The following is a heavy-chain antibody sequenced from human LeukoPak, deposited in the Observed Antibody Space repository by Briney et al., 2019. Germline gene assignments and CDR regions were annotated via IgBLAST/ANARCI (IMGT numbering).Heavy chain of an antibody. V-gene: IGHV3-48*03. CDR1: GFTFSNYE. Sequence: GGSLGLSCAASGFTFSNYEINWVRQAPGKGLEWVSYISGDGTTIYYSDSVKGRFTISRDNAKNLLYLQMNSLRAEDTAVYYCAKLMTTHRRYFDYWGQGTLVTVSS. CDR3: AKLMTTHRRYFDY. D-gene: IGHD1-1*01. CDR2: ISGDGTTI. J-gene: IGHJ4*02.